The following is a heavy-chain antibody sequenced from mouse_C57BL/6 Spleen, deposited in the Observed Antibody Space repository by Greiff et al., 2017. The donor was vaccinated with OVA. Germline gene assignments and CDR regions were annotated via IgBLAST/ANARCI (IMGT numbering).Heavy chain of an antibody. V-gene: IGHV1-64*01. Sequence: QVQLQQPGAELVKPGASVKLSCKASGYTFTSYWMHWVKQRPGQGLEWIGMIHPNSGSTNYNEKFKSKATLTVDKSSSTAYMQLSSLTSEDSAVDYCARSLYDYDDYYAMDYWGQGTSVTVSS. CDR3: ARSLYDYDDYYAMDY. D-gene: IGHD2-4*01. CDR1: GYTFTSYW. CDR2: IHPNSGST. J-gene: IGHJ4*01.